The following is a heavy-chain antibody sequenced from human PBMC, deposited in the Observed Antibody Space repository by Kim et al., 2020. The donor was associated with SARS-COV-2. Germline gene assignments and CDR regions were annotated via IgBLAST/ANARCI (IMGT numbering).Heavy chain of an antibody. J-gene: IGHJ4*02. Sequence: SETLSLTCAVYGGSFSGYYWSWIRQPPGKGLEWIGEINHSGSTNYNPSLKSRVTISVDTSKNQFSLKLSSVTAADTAVYYCARLNSIAAAGTGFDYWGQGTLVTVSS. D-gene: IGHD6-13*01. CDR3: ARLNSIAAAGTGFDY. V-gene: IGHV4-34*01. CDR2: INHSGST. CDR1: GGSFSGYY.